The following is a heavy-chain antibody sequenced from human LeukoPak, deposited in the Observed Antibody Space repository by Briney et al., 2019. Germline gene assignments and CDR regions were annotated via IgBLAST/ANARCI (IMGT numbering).Heavy chain of an antibody. CDR2: INPNSGGT. CDR1: GYTFTGYY. CDR3: ARAYCGGDCYPFDY. Sequence: ASVKVSCKASGYTFTGYYMHWVRQAPGQGLEWMGRINPNSGGTNYAQKFQGRVTMTRDTSISTAYMELSRLRSEDTAVYYCARAYCGGDCYPFDYWGQGTLVTVSS. V-gene: IGHV1-2*06. D-gene: IGHD2-21*02. J-gene: IGHJ4*02.